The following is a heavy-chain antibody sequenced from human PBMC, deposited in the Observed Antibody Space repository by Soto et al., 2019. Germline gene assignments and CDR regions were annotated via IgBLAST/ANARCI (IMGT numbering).Heavy chain of an antibody. V-gene: IGHV1-69*13. Sequence: SVKVSCKASGGTFSSYAISWVRQAPGQGLEWMGGIIPIFGTANYAQKFQGRVTITADESTSTAYMELSSLRSEDTAVYYCARAVVEYYYYYYGMDVWGQGTTVTVSS. J-gene: IGHJ6*02. CDR2: IIPIFGTA. CDR3: ARAVVEYYYYYYGMDV. D-gene: IGHD2-15*01. CDR1: GGTFSSYA.